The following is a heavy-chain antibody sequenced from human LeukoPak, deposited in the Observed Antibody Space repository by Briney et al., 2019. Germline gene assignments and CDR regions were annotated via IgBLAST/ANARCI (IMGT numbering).Heavy chain of an antibody. CDR2: IYYSGST. D-gene: IGHD3-10*01. Sequence: SETLSLTCTVSGGSVSSGSYYWSWIRQPPGKGLEWIGYIYYSGSTNYNPSLKSRVTISVDTSKNQFSLKLSSVTAADTAVYYCARGGGRGTMVREVITVFDYWGQGTLVTVSS. V-gene: IGHV4-61*01. J-gene: IGHJ4*02. CDR1: GGSVSSGSYY. CDR3: ARGGGRGTMVREVITVFDY.